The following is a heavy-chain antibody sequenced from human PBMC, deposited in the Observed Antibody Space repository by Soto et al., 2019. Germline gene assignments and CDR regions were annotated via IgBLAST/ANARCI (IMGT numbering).Heavy chain of an antibody. J-gene: IGHJ4*02. D-gene: IGHD1-1*01. CDR2: IYWDDER. CDR1: GFSLSTSGVG. Sequence: QITLKESGPTLVKPTQTLTLTCTFSGFSLSTSGVGVGWIRQPPGRAPDWLALIYWDDERRYSPSLNNRITITKDTSKNQVVLTMTNMDPVDTATYYCVRRTTAFDYWGQGTLVTVSS. V-gene: IGHV2-5*02. CDR3: VRRTTAFDY.